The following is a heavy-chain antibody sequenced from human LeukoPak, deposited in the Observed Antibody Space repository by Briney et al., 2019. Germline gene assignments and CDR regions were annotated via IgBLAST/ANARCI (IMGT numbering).Heavy chain of an antibody. V-gene: IGHV1-46*01. CDR3: ANGLLWFGENFDY. CDR1: GNTFTSSY. J-gene: IGHJ4*02. CDR2: IIPSSDGT. Sequence: ASVKVSCKASGNTFTSSYIHWMRQAPGQGLEWMGIIIPSSDGTSYAQGFQGRITMTRDTSTSTVYMELSSLRSEDTAVYYCANGLLWFGENFDYWGQGTLVTVSS. D-gene: IGHD3-10*01.